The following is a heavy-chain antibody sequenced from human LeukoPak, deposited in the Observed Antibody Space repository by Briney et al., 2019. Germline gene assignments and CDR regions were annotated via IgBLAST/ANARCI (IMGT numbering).Heavy chain of an antibody. V-gene: IGHV1-8*03. CDR2: MNPNSGNT. CDR3: ARGRAYYDSSGYSLDAFDI. J-gene: IGHJ3*02. Sequence: ASVRVACKASGYTFTSYDINWVRQATGQGLEWMGWMNPNSGNTGYAQKFQGRVTITRNTSISTAYMELSSLRSEDTAVYYCARGRAYYDSSGYSLDAFDIWGQGTMVTVSS. CDR1: GYTFTSYD. D-gene: IGHD3-22*01.